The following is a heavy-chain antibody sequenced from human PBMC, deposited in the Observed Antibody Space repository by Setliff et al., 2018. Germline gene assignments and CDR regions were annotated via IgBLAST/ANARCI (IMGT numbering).Heavy chain of an antibody. Sequence: PGESLKISCKGSGYNFRNYWIAWVRQMPGKGLEWLGIIYPGDSDTRYSPSFQGQVRFSVDKSTSTAYLQWSSLQASDTATYYCARVVGADGMGVDYWGQGTLVTVSS. D-gene: IGHD2-15*01. CDR1: GYNFRNYW. J-gene: IGHJ4*02. CDR3: ARVVGADGMGVDY. V-gene: IGHV5-51*01. CDR2: IYPGDSDT.